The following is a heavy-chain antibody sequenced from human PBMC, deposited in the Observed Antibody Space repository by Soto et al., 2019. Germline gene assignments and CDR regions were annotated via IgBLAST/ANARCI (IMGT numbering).Heavy chain of an antibody. CDR3: AKDRKGIVPAARDAFDI. D-gene: IGHD2-2*01. V-gene: IGHV3-23*01. J-gene: IGHJ3*02. Sequence: GGSLRLSCAASGFTFSSYAMSWVRQAPGKGLEWVSAISGSGGSTYYADYVKGRFTISRDNSKNTLYLQMNSLRAEDTAVYYCAKDRKGIVPAARDAFDIWGQGTMVTVSS. CDR1: GFTFSSYA. CDR2: ISGSGGST.